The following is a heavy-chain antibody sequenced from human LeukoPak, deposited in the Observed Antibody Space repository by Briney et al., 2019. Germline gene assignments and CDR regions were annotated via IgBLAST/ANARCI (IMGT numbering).Heavy chain of an antibody. CDR2: IYYSGST. V-gene: IGHV4-30-4*01. CDR1: GGSISSGDYY. J-gene: IGHJ5*02. Sequence: SETLSLTCTISGGSISSGDYYWSWIRQPPGKGLEWIGYIYYSGSTYYNPSLKSRVTISVDTSKNQFSLKLSSVTAADTAVYYCATLISGSYLNWFDPWGQGTLVTVSS. D-gene: IGHD1-26*01. CDR3: ATLISGSYLNWFDP.